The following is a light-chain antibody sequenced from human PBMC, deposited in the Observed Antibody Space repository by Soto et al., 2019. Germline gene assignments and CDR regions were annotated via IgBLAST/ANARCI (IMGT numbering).Light chain of an antibody. Sequence: QSALTQPASVSGSPGESITISCTGTSSDVGAYNYVSWYQQDPGKAPKLMIYDVSSRPSGVSNRFSGSKSGHTASLTISGLQAEDVADYYCTSYYSSTPYVFVTGTKVTDL. J-gene: IGLJ1*01. CDR1: SSDVGAYNY. CDR3: TSYYSSTPYV. V-gene: IGLV2-14*01. CDR2: DVS.